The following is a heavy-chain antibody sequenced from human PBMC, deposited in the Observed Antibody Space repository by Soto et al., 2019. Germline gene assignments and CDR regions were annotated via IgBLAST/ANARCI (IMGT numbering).Heavy chain of an antibody. J-gene: IGHJ4*02. V-gene: IGHV4-59*11. CDR3: TSASWYSAY. CDR2: VYYNGIT. CDR1: GGLLKNRC. D-gene: IGHD2-15*01. Sequence: SENLSHTYTVSGGLLKNRCWSLCRQPPGKELEWLGYVYYNGITNYNTSLKSRVTMSVDTSKNQLSLNLTSLTAADTFIYYCTSASWYSAYWAQRTLVPGSS.